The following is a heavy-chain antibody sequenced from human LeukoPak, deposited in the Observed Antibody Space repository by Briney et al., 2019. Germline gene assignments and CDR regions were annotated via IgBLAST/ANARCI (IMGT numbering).Heavy chain of an antibody. CDR3: ARDIGYCNGDCYSDY. J-gene: IGHJ4*02. V-gene: IGHV3-30*02. CDR1: GFTFSSYG. CDR2: IRYDGSNK. Sequence: GGSLRLSCAASGFTFSSYGMHWVRQAPGKGLEWVAFIRYDGSNKYYADSVKGRFAISRDNAKNSLYLQMNSLRADDTALYYCARDIGYCNGDCYSDYWGQGTLVTVSS. D-gene: IGHD2-21*02.